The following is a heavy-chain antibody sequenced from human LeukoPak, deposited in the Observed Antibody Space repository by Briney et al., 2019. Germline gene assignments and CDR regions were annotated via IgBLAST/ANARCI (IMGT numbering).Heavy chain of an antibody. J-gene: IGHJ4*02. CDR2: IYYSGST. Sequence: SETLSLTCTVSGGSISSYYWSWIRQPPGKGLEWLGYIYYSGSTNYNPSLKSRVTKSVDTSKNQFSLKLSSVTAADTAVYFCARDGVRATYTSGWYYFDYWGQGTLVTVSS. V-gene: IGHV4-59*01. CDR1: GGSISSYY. D-gene: IGHD6-19*01. CDR3: ARDGVRATYTSGWYYFDY.